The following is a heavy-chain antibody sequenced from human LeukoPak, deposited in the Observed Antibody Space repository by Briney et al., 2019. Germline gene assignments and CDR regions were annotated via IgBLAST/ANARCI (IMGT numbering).Heavy chain of an antibody. Sequence: GSLRLSCAASGFTLSSYWMSWIRQPPGKGLEWIGYIYYSGSTDYNPSLKSRVTISVDTSKNQFSLKLSSVTAADTAVYYCARGSGYCSGGSCYLGYWGQGTLVTVSS. CDR1: GFTLSSYW. J-gene: IGHJ4*02. CDR2: IYYSGST. CDR3: ARGSGYCSGGSCYLGY. D-gene: IGHD2-15*01. V-gene: IGHV4-59*01.